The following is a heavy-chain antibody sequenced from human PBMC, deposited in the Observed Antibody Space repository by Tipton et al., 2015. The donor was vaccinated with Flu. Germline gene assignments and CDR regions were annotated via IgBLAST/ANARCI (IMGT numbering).Heavy chain of an antibody. CDR2: FYTSGGT. V-gene: IGHV4-61*02. CDR3: SRGLSSGFYSVGYFDY. CDR1: GASITSGNNY. J-gene: IGHJ4*02. Sequence: TLSLTCTVSGASITSGNNYWSWIRQPAGKGLEYIGRFYTSGGTKYNPSLKSRVSISVDTSMNQFSLRLNSVTAADTAVYYCSRGLSSGFYSVGYFDYWGQGILVTVSS. D-gene: IGHD2-15*01.